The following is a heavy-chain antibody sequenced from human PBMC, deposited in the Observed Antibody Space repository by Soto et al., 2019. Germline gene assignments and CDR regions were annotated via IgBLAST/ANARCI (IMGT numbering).Heavy chain of an antibody. CDR2: ISSSSRTI. D-gene: IGHD4-17*01. V-gene: IGHV3-48*01. CDR3: AGEADYLNRFDP. CDR1: GFTFGSYG. Sequence: EVQLVESGGGLVQPGGSLRLSCAASGFTFGSYGMNWVRQAPGKGLEWVSYISSSSRTIYYADSVKGRFTISRNNAKNSLYLQMNSLRAEDTAVYYCAGEADYLNRFDPWAQGTLVTFA. J-gene: IGHJ5*02.